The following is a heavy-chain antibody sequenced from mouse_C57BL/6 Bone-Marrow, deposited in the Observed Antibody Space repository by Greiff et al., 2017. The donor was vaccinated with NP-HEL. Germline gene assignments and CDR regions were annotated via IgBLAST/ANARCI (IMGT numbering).Heavy chain of an antibody. CDR2: IHPNSGST. V-gene: IGHV1-64*01. J-gene: IGHJ2*01. CDR1: GYTFTSYW. CDR3: ARRRMVTFDY. D-gene: IGHD2-2*01. Sequence: QVQLQQPGAELVKPGASVKLSCKASGYTFTSYWVHWVKQRPGQGLEWIGMIHPNSGSTNYNEKFKSKATLTVDKSSSTAYMQLSRLTSEDSAVYYCARRRMVTFDYWGQGTTLTVSS.